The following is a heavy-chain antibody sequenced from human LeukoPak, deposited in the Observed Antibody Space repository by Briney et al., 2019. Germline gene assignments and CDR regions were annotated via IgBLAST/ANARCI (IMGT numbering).Heavy chain of an antibody. CDR3: ADYRKPQGLDY. CDR1: EFPFSIYA. CDR2: IDASGSDT. V-gene: IGHV3-23*01. Sequence: QSGGSLRLSCEVSEFPFSIYAMAWVRQAPGQGLVWVSAIDASGSDTYYTDSVKGRFTISRDNSKNTVYLQMNSLRVEDTAVYYCADYRKPQGLDYWGQGTLVTVSS. J-gene: IGHJ4*02. D-gene: IGHD1-14*01.